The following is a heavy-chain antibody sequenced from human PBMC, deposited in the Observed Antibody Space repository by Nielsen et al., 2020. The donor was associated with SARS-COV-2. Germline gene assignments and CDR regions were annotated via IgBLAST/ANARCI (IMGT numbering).Heavy chain of an antibody. CDR3: ARDPRWGTAMVSYYYYGMDV. CDR2: INPSGGST. J-gene: IGHJ6*02. V-gene: IGHV1-46*01. Sequence: WVRQAPGQGLEWMGIINPSGGSTSYAQKFQGRVTMTRGTSTSTVYMELSSLRSEDTAVYYCARDPRWGTAMVSYYYYGMDVWGQGTTVTVSS. D-gene: IGHD5-18*01.